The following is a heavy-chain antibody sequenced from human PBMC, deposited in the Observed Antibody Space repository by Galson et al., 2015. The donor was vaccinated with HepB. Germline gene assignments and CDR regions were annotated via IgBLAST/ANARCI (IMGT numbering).Heavy chain of an antibody. CDR1: GYTFTSYA. CDR3: ARVGGGPPPLLLGNYYGMDV. CDR2: ISAYNGNT. J-gene: IGHJ6*02. Sequence: SVKVSCKASGYTFTSYAISWVRQAPGQGLEWMGWISAYNGNTNHVQKLQGRVTMTTDTSTSTAYMELRSLRSDDTAVYYCARVGGGPPPLLLGNYYGMDVWGQGTTVTVSS. D-gene: IGHD2-15*01. V-gene: IGHV1-18*04.